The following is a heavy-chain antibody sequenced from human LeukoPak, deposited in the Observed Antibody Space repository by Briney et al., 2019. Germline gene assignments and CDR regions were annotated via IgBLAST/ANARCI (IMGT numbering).Heavy chain of an antibody. J-gene: IGHJ4*02. CDR1: QFSFSTYW. V-gene: IGHV3-7*01. D-gene: IGHD2-8*02. CDR3: ARDLSTGMPGGFDY. CDR2: IKQDEGEK. Sequence: GGSLRLSCAASQFSFSTYWMSWVRQAPGKGLEWVANIKQDEGEKYYVDSVRGRFTISRDNAKNSLYLQMNSLRAEDTAVYYCARDLSTGMPGGFDYWGQGILVTVSS.